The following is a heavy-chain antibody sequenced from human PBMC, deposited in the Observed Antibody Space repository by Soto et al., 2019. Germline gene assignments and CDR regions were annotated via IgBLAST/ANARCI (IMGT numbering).Heavy chain of an antibody. J-gene: IGHJ4*02. CDR2: INYSGSF. CDR3: ARIATTTLGGPIDY. D-gene: IGHD4-4*01. V-gene: IGHV4-34*01. CDR1: GGSFTDYY. Sequence: SETLSLTCAVYGGSFTDYYWSWFRQPPGKGLEWIGHINYSGSFYHDPSLKSRVTMSLDTSKHQFSLRLSSVTAVDTAVYYCARIATTTLGGPIDYWGRGTLVTV.